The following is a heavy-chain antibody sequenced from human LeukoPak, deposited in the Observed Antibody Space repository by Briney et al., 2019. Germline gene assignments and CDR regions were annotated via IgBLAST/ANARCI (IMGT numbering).Heavy chain of an antibody. D-gene: IGHD3-3*01. Sequence: SETLSLTCTVSGGSISSSSYYWGWIRQPPGKGLEWIGSIYYSGSTYYNPSLKSRVTISVDTSKNQFSLKLSSVTAADTAVYYRARDPATIFGVVSAFDPWGQGTLVTVSS. V-gene: IGHV4-39*07. CDR3: ARDPATIFGVVSAFDP. CDR1: GGSISSSSYY. J-gene: IGHJ5*02. CDR2: IYYSGST.